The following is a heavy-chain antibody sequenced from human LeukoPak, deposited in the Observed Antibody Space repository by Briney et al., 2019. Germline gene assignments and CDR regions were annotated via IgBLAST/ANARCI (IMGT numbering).Heavy chain of an antibody. Sequence: KSSETLSLTCTVSGGSVTTYYWSWIRQPPGKGLEWIGYICDSGSTNYNPSLKSRVTISEDTSKRQFSLKLRSVTAADTAVYYCARVVGRYCSSTSCYIDYWGQGTLVTVSS. V-gene: IGHV4-59*02. D-gene: IGHD2-2*02. CDR3: ARVVGRYCSSTSCYIDY. J-gene: IGHJ4*02. CDR1: GGSVTTYY. CDR2: ICDSGST.